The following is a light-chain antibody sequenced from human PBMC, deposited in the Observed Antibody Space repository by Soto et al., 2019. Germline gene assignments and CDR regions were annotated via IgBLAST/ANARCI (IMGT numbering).Light chain of an antibody. CDR3: QQYSTYSPT. J-gene: IGKJ1*01. CDR1: QSISSW. V-gene: IGKV1-5*03. CDR2: KAS. Sequence: DIQMTQSPSTLSAFLGDRVTVTCRASQSISSWLAWYQQKPGKAPKLLIYKASSLESGVPSRFSGSGSGTEFTLTISSLQPDDFATYYCQQYSTYSPTFGQGTKV.